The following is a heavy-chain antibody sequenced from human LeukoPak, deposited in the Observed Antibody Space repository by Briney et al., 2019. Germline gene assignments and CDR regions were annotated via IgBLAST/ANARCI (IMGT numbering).Heavy chain of an antibody. D-gene: IGHD4-23*01. J-gene: IGHJ5*02. CDR1: GGSMSSGGHY. CDR2: IYSSGST. Sequence: SETLSLTCTVSGGSMSSGGHYWSWIRQPPGKGLEWIGYIYSSGSTYYNPSLKSRVSISVDTSKNQFSLKVNSVTAADTAVYYCARVRVTGAMMNRWFDLWGQGTLVTVSS. CDR3: ARVRVTGAMMNRWFDL. V-gene: IGHV4-31*03.